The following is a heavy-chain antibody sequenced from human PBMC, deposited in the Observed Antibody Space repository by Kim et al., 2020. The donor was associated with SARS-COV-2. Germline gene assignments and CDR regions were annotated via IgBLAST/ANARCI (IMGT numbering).Heavy chain of an antibody. Sequence: ETLSLTGTVSGASMNGYYWSWLRQSAGKGLEWIGHIYIGVSTRFHPSLKSRLSMSADTSEKQISLTLTSMTAADTAVYYCARGIWGKYFDLWGRGALVTVSS. CDR3: ARGIWGKYFDL. CDR2: IYIGVST. J-gene: IGHJ2*01. CDR1: GASMNGYY. V-gene: IGHV4-4*07. D-gene: IGHD3-16*01.